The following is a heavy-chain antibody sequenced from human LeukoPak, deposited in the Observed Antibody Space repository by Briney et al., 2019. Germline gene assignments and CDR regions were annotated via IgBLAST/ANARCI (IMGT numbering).Heavy chain of an antibody. V-gene: IGHV4-39*07. J-gene: IGHJ5*02. CDR2: IYYSGST. CDR3: ARDRGPGYSSSWYVGTWFDP. CDR1: GGSISSSSYY. D-gene: IGHD6-13*01. Sequence: SETLSLTCTVSGGSISSSSYYWGWIRQPPGKGLEWIGSIYYSGSTYYNPSLKSRVTISVDTSKNQFSLKLSSVTAADTAVYYCARDRGPGYSSSWYVGTWFDPWGQGTLVTVSS.